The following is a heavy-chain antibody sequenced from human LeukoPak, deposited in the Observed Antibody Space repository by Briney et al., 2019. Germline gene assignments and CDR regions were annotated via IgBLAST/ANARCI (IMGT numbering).Heavy chain of an antibody. CDR3: ARGVSSSWYKSGYYFGY. V-gene: IGHV4-59*11. CDR1: GGSISSHY. J-gene: IGHJ4*02. CDR2: IYYSGST. D-gene: IGHD6-13*01. Sequence: PSETLSLTCTVSGGSISSHYWSWIRQPPGKGLEWIGYIYYSGSTNYNPSLKSRVTISVDTSKNQFSLKLSCVTAADTAVYYCARGVSSSWYKSGYYFGYWGQGTLVTVSS.